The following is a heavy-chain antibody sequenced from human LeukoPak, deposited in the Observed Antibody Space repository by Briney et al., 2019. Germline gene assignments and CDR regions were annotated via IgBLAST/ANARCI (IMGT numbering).Heavy chain of an antibody. D-gene: IGHD3-10*01. Sequence: GGSLRLSCAASGFTFSSYAMSWVRQAPGKGLEWVSGISGSDGSTNYADSVKGRFTISRENSKNTLYLQMNSLRAEDTAVYYCARERSPRYFDFWSQGTLVTVSS. V-gene: IGHV3-23*01. CDR1: GFTFSSYA. J-gene: IGHJ4*02. CDR3: ARERSPRYFDF. CDR2: ISGSDGST.